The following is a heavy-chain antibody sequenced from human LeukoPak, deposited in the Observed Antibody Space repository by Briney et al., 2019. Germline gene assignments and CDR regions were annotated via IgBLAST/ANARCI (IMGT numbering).Heavy chain of an antibody. Sequence: SETLSLTCTVSGYSISSGYYWGWIRQPPGKGLEWIGSIYHSGSTYYNPSLKSRVTISVDTSKDQFSLKLSSVTAADTAVYYCARDVGGATGTTGYMDVWGKGTTVTVSS. CDR2: IYHSGST. D-gene: IGHD1-7*01. CDR1: GYSISSGYY. V-gene: IGHV4-38-2*02. CDR3: ARDVGGATGTTGYMDV. J-gene: IGHJ6*03.